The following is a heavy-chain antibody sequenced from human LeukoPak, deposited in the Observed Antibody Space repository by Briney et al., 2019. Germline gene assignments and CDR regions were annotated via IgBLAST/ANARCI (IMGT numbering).Heavy chain of an antibody. V-gene: IGHV1-2*02. CDR1: GYTFTGYY. CDR3: ARDDRVFGVVTPYNWFDP. D-gene: IGHD3-3*01. Sequence: ASVKVSCKASGYTFTGYYMHWVRQAPGQGLEWMGWINPNSGGTNYAQKFQGRVTMTRDTSISTAYMELSRLRSDDTAVYYCARDDRVFGVVTPYNWFDPGGQGTLVTVSS. J-gene: IGHJ5*02. CDR2: INPNSGGT.